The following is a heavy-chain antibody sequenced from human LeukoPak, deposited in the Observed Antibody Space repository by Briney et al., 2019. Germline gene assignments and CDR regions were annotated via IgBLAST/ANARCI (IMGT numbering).Heavy chain of an antibody. V-gene: IGHV3-48*01. CDR3: TVQVVPSDNWFDP. CDR1: GFTFSSYS. CDR2: ISSSSSTI. D-gene: IGHD2-2*01. Sequence: GGSLRLSCAASGFTFSSYSMNWVRQAPGKGLEWVSYISSSSSTIYYADSVKGRFTISRDDSKSVAYVQMNSLKTEDTAVYHCTVQVVPSDNWFDPWGQGTLVTVSS. J-gene: IGHJ5*02.